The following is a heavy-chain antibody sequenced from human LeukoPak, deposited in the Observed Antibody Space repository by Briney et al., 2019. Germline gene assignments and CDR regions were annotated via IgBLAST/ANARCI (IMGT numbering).Heavy chain of an antibody. V-gene: IGHV3-21*01. Sequence: GGSLRLSCAASGFTFSSYSMNWVRQAPGKGLEWVSSISSSSSYIYYADSVKGRFTISRDNSKNTLYLQMNSLRAEDTAVYYCAKDSSSWYPNYYYYGMDVWGQGTTVTVSS. J-gene: IGHJ6*02. CDR2: ISSSSSYI. CDR3: AKDSSSWYPNYYYYGMDV. CDR1: GFTFSSYS. D-gene: IGHD6-13*01.